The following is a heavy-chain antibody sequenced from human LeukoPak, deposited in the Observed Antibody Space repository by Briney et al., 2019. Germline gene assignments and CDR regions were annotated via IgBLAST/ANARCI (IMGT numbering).Heavy chain of an antibody. V-gene: IGHV4-34*10. J-gene: IGHJ5*02. CDR2: INHSGST. D-gene: IGHD2-8*01. CDR1: GGSFSGYY. CDR3: AETNPQDWFDP. Sequence: SETLSLTCAVYGGSFSGYYWSWIRQPPGKGLEWIGEINHSGSTNYNPSLRSRIAMSVDTSKNQFSLKLRSVTAADTAVYYCAETNPQDWFDPWGQGILVTVSS.